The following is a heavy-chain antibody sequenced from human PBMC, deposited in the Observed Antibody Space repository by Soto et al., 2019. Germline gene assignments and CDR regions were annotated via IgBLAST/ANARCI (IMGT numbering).Heavy chain of an antibody. CDR1: GGSISSYY. Sequence: QVQLQESGPGLVKPSETLSLTCTVSGGSISSYYWSWIRQPPGKGLECIGYIYYSGSTNYNPSLLSRVTISVATSKNQFSLKLSSVTAADTAVYYCARHDAAARRYYYYYMDVWGKGTTVTVSS. J-gene: IGHJ6*03. D-gene: IGHD6-6*01. CDR3: ARHDAAARRYYYYYMDV. V-gene: IGHV4-59*08. CDR2: IYYSGST.